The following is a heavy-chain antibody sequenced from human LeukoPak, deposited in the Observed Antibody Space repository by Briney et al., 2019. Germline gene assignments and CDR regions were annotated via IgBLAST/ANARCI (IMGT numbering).Heavy chain of an antibody. D-gene: IGHD3-3*01. V-gene: IGHV1-8*03. Sequence: ASVEVSCKASGYTFTSYDINWVRQATGQGLEWMGWMNPNSGNTGYAQKFQGRVTITRNTSISTAYMELSSLRSEDTAVYYCARSADDFWSGYYFNWFDPWGQGTLVTVSS. CDR3: ARSADDFWSGYYFNWFDP. J-gene: IGHJ5*02. CDR1: GYTFTSYD. CDR2: MNPNSGNT.